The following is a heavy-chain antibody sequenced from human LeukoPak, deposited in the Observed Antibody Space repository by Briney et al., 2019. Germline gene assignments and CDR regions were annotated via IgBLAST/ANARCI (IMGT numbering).Heavy chain of an antibody. CDR2: IYHSGST. CDR1: GHSINTDYY. Sequence: SETLSLTCTVSGHSINTDYYWAWVRQPPGKGLEWIGSIYHSGSTYYNPSLKSRVTLSVDTSKNQFSLKLNSVTAADTAVYYCARQCSSSSCFFDYWGQGTLVTVSS. CDR3: ARQCSSSSCFFDY. J-gene: IGHJ4*02. V-gene: IGHV4-38-2*02. D-gene: IGHD2-15*01.